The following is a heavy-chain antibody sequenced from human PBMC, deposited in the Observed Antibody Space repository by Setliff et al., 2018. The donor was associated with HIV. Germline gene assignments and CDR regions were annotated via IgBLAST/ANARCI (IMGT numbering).Heavy chain of an antibody. Sequence: ETLSLTCTVSGGSISSYYWGWIRQSPGKGLEWVSSISSSSSYIYYADSVKGRFTISRDNAKNSLYLQMNSLRAEDTAVYYCARDGPTGWDAFDVWGQGTMVTVSS. CDR3: ARDGPTGWDAFDV. D-gene: IGHD3-9*01. J-gene: IGHJ3*01. V-gene: IGHV3-21*04. CDR1: GGSISSYY. CDR2: ISSSSSYI.